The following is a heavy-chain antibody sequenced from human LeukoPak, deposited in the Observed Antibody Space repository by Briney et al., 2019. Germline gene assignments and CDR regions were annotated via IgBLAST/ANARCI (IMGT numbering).Heavy chain of an antibody. V-gene: IGHV3-48*03. CDR2: ISSSGSTI. D-gene: IGHD2-15*01. J-gene: IGHJ4*02. Sequence: GGSLRLSCAASGFTFSSYWMDWVRQAPGKGLEWVSYISSSGSTIYYADSVKGRFTISRDNAKNSLYLQMNSLRAEDTAVYYCARGEDIVVVVAAKAYPFDYWGQGTLVTVSS. CDR3: ARGEDIVVVVAAKAYPFDY. CDR1: GFTFSSYW.